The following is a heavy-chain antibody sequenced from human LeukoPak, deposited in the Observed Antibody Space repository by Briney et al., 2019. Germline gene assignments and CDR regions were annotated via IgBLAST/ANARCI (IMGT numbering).Heavy chain of an antibody. D-gene: IGHD6-13*01. J-gene: IGHJ4*02. V-gene: IGHV3-30*04. CDR3: ARLAAAPGFDY. Sequence: GGSLTLSCVVSGFNFDNFAMHWVRQPLGKGLEWVAVTSHDGRTKYYADSVKGRFTISRDNSKNTLYLQMNSLRAEDTAVYYCARLAAAPGFDYWGQGTLVTVSS. CDR2: TSHDGRTK. CDR1: GFNFDNFA.